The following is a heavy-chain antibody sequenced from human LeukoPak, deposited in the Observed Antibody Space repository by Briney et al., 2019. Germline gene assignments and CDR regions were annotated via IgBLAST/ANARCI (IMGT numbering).Heavy chain of an antibody. CDR3: ARDKDCSSTSCFYYYYYMDV. CDR2: ISSSGSTI. J-gene: IGHJ6*03. V-gene: IGHV3-11*01. Sequence: GGSLRLSCAASGCTFSDYYMSWIRQAPGKGLEWVSYISSSGSTIYYADSVKGRFTISRDNAKNSLYLQMNSLRAEDTAVYYCARDKDCSSTSCFYYYYYMDVWGKGTTVTVSS. D-gene: IGHD2-2*01. CDR1: GCTFSDYY.